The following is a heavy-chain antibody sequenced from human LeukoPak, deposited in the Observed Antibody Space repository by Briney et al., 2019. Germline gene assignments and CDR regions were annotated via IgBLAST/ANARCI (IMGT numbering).Heavy chain of an antibody. CDR1: GYTFTSYG. CDR2: ISAYNGNT. D-gene: IGHD4-17*01. V-gene: IGHV1-18*01. Sequence: ASVKVSCKASGYTFTSYGISWVRQAPGQGLEWMGWISAYNGNTNYAQKLQGRVTMTTDTSTSTAYMEPRSLRSDDTAMYYCARDSTVTRDFDYWGQGTLVTVSS. CDR3: ARDSTVTRDFDY. J-gene: IGHJ4*02.